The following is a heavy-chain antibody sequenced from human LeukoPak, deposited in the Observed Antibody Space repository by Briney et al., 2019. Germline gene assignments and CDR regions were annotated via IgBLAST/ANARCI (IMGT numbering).Heavy chain of an antibody. J-gene: IGHJ5*02. CDR3: ARGSILNDDYGDYPNWFDP. CDR1: GFAFSSYN. Sequence: GGSLRLSCAASGFAFSSYNMKWVRQAPGKGLEWVSSISSSSSYIYYADSVKGRFTISRDNAKNSLYLQMNSLRAEDTAVYYCARGSILNDDYGDYPNWFDPWGQGTLVTVSS. CDR2: ISSSSSYI. D-gene: IGHD4-17*01. V-gene: IGHV3-21*01.